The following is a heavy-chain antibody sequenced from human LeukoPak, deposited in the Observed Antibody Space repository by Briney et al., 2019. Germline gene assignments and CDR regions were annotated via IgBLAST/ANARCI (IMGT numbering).Heavy chain of an antibody. Sequence: SETLSLTCAVYGGSFSGYYWSWIRQPPGKGLEWIGEINHSGSTNYNPSLKSRVTISVDTSKNQFSLKLSSVTAADTAVYYCARDSVYDADAFDIWGQGTMVTVSS. CDR1: GGSFSGYY. CDR2: INHSGST. J-gene: IGHJ3*02. V-gene: IGHV4-34*01. CDR3: ARDSVYDADAFDI. D-gene: IGHD5/OR15-5a*01.